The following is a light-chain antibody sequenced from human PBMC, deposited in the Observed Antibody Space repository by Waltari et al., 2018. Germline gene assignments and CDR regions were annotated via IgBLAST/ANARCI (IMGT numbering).Light chain of an antibody. J-gene: IGLJ2*01. CDR2: DVT. V-gene: IGLV2-14*03. CDR3: SSHTTSSTLV. CDR1: SSDVGRSNF. Sequence: QSALTQPASVSGSPGQSLTISCTGSSSDVGRSNFVSWYQQHPGKAPKLMIFDVTDRPSGVSDRFSGSKSGNTASLTISGLQPEDEADYYCSSHTTSSTLVFGGGTRVTVL.